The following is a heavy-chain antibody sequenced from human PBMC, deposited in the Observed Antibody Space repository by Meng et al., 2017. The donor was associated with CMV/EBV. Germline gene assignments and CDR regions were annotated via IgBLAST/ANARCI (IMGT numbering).Heavy chain of an antibody. CDR1: GGSISSGGYY. CDR3: ARGGCSSTSCLSSWFDP. V-gene: IGHV4-31*03. D-gene: IGHD2-2*01. J-gene: IGHJ5*02. Sequence: SETLSLTCTVSGGSISSGGYYWSWIRQHPGKGLEWIGYIYYSGSTYYNPSLKSRVTISVDTSKNQFSLKLSSVTAADTAVYYCARGGCSSTSCLSSWFDPWGQGTLVTVSS. CDR2: IYYSGST.